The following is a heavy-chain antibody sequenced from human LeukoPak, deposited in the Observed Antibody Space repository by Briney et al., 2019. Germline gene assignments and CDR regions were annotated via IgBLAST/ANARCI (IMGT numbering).Heavy chain of an antibody. Sequence: GGSLRLSCTASGFTFSNYAMSWVRQAPGKGLHWVSAISGGGGSTYYTDSVKGRFTISRDNSKNTLYLQMNSLRAEDAAIYYCAKENWGYNWKYDSSGSGINYWGQGTLVTVSS. CDR3: AKENWGYNWKYDSSGSGINY. CDR1: GFTFSNYA. D-gene: IGHD3-22*01. J-gene: IGHJ4*02. CDR2: ISGGGGST. V-gene: IGHV3-23*01.